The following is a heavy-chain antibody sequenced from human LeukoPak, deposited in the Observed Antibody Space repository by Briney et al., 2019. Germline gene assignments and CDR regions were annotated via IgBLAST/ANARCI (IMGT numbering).Heavy chain of an antibody. V-gene: IGHV1-8*01. D-gene: IGHD6-13*01. J-gene: IGHJ6*02. CDR3: ARGGSSSSYYNNYGMDV. Sequence: AASVKVSCKASGYSLTSFDINWVRRGSGQGLEWMGWMNPKRGNTGYAPTFQGRVTITRDTSIDTAFMELSSLRPDDTAVYYCARGGSSSSYYNNYGMDVWGQGTTITVSS. CDR1: GYSLTSFD. CDR2: MNPKRGNT.